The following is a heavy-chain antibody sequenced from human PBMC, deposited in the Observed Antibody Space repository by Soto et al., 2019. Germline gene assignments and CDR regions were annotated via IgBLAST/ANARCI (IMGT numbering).Heavy chain of an antibody. CDR1: GYPVTAYY. Sequence: QLHLVQSGAVVKKPGASVTVSCSASGYPVTAYYMHWVRQAPGRGLEWMGGINPATGAAKCTQTFPGRVTKARDTSTRTVFMELSGLTCEDTAVFYCARGGGVGVAGSAAFDMWGQGTLVTVSS. CDR3: ARGGGVGVAGSAAFDM. CDR2: INPATGAA. J-gene: IGHJ3*02. V-gene: IGHV1-2*02. D-gene: IGHD3-3*01.